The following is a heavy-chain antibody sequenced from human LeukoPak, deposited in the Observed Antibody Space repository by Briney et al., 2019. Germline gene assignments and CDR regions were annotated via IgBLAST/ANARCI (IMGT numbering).Heavy chain of an antibody. CDR1: GFTFSSYW. V-gene: IGHV3-21*01. CDR3: ARDGITMIRGGAY. CDR2: ISSSSSYI. Sequence: PGGSLRLSCAASGFTFSSYWMHWVRQAPGKGLEWISSISSSSSYIYYADSVKGRFTISRDNAKNSLYLQMNSLRAEDTAVYYCARDGITMIRGGAYWGQGTLVTVSS. J-gene: IGHJ4*02. D-gene: IGHD3-10*01.